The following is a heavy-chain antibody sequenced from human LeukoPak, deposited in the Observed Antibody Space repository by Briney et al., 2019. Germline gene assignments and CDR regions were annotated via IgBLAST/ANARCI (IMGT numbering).Heavy chain of an antibody. CDR2: MRQDGGEI. D-gene: IGHD1-26*01. V-gene: IGHV3-7*01. J-gene: IGHJ4*02. Sequence: GGSLRLSCAASGFTFSSYWMSWVRQAPGKGLEWVANMRQDGGEIYYVDSVKGRFTISRDNAKNSLHLEMNSLRAEDTVVYYCARDKIVGATHFDSWGQGTLVTVSS. CDR3: ARDKIVGATHFDS. CDR1: GFTFSSYW.